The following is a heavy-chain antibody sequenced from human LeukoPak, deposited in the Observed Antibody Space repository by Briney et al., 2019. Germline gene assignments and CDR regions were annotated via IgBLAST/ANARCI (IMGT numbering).Heavy chain of an antibody. CDR2: FDPEDGET. CDR3: ATYYGDYVAAFDI. D-gene: IGHD4-17*01. V-gene: IGHV1-24*01. Sequence: ASVKVSFKVSGYTLTELSMHWVRQAPGKGLEWMGGFDPEDGETIYAQKFQGRVTMTEDTSTDTAYMELSSLRSEDTAVYYCATYYGDYVAAFDIWGQGTMVTVSS. J-gene: IGHJ3*02. CDR1: GYTLTELS.